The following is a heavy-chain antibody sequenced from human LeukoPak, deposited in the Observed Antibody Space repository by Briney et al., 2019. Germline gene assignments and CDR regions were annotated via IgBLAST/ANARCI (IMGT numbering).Heavy chain of an antibody. CDR1: GFTFSSYG. Sequence: GGSVRLSCAASGFTFSSYGMSWVRQAPGKGLEWVSTISGSGGSTYYADSVKGRFTISRDNSKNTLYLQMNSLRAEDTAVYFCALIAGSFYTGYYFDYWGQGTLVTVSS. J-gene: IGHJ4*02. V-gene: IGHV3-23*01. CDR3: ALIAGSFYTGYYFDY. CDR2: ISGSGGST. D-gene: IGHD3-10*01.